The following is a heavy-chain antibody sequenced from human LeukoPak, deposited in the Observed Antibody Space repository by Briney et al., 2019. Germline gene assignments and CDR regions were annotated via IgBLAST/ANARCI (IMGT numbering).Heavy chain of an antibody. CDR3: ASSSRYFDWLDY. J-gene: IGHJ4*02. V-gene: IGHV4-39*01. Sequence: PSETLSLTCTVSGGSISSSSYYWGWIRQPPGKGLEWIGSVYYSGSTYYNPSLKSRVTISVDTSKNQFSLKLSSVTAADTAVYYCASSSRYFDWLDYWGQGTLVTVSS. CDR2: VYYSGST. D-gene: IGHD3-9*01. CDR1: GGSISSSSYY.